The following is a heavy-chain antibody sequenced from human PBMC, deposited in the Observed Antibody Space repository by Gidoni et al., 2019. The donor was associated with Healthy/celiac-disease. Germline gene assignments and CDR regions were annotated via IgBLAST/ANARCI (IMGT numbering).Heavy chain of an antibody. CDR3: ARDRSVT. J-gene: IGHJ5*02. Sequence: QVQLVESGGGVVQPGRYLRLSCAASGFTFSSYAMHWVRQAPGKGLEWVAVISYDGSNKSYADSVKGRFTISRDNSKNTLYLQMNSLRAEDTAVYYCARDRSVTWGQGTLVTVSS. CDR2: ISYDGSNK. D-gene: IGHD3-16*02. V-gene: IGHV3-30-3*01. CDR1: GFTFSSYA.